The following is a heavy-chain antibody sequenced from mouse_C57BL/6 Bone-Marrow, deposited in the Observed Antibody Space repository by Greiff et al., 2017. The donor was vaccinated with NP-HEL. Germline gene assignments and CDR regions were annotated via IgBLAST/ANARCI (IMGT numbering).Heavy chain of an antibody. D-gene: IGHD1-1*01. V-gene: IGHV1-69*01. CDR2: IDPSDSYT. CDR1: GYTFTSYW. J-gene: IGHJ2*01. Sequence: QVQLQQPGAELVMPGASVKLSCKASGYTFTSYWMHWVQQRPGQGLEWIGEIDPSDSYTTYNQKFKGKSTLTVDKSSSTAYMQLSGLTSEDSAVYYCARENYGTSYYFDYWGQGTTLTVSS. CDR3: ARENYGTSYYFDY.